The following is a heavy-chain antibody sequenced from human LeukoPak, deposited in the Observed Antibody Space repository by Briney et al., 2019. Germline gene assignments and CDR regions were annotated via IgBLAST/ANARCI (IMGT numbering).Heavy chain of an antibody. CDR2: IKQDGSEK. J-gene: IGHJ3*02. D-gene: IGHD3-3*01. V-gene: IGHV3-7*01. CDR1: GLMFSSYA. Sequence: GGSLRLSCAASGLMFSSYAMSWVRQAPGKGLEWVANIKQDGSEKYYVDSVKGRFTISRDNAKNSLYLQMNSLRAEDTAVYYCARVNYDFWSGPDAFDIWGQGTMVTVSS. CDR3: ARVNYDFWSGPDAFDI.